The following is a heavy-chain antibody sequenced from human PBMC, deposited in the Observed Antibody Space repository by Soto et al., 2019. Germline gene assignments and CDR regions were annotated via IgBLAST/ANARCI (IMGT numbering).Heavy chain of an antibody. Sequence: GASLKISCQVSGYTFTIYWIGWVRQMPGKGLEWMGIIYPSDSDTRDSPSFQGQVTISADQSINTAYLQWDSLKASDTAIYYCARPANTVADHFDLWGQGTPVTVS. CDR1: GYTFTIYW. J-gene: IGHJ4*02. V-gene: IGHV5-51*01. D-gene: IGHD4-17*01. CDR2: IYPSDSDT. CDR3: ARPANTVADHFDL.